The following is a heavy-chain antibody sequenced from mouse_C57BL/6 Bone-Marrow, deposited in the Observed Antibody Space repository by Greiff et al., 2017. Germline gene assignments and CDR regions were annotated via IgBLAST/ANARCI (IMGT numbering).Heavy chain of an antibody. V-gene: IGHV1-26*01. CDR2: IHPNNGGT. Sequence: EVQRVESGPELVKPGASVKISCKASGYTFTDYYMNWVKQSHGKSLEWIGDIHPNNGGTSYNQKFKGKATLTVAKSSSTAYMELRSLTSEESAVDYCAREGYYAMDYWGQGTSVTVSS. CDR3: AREGYYAMDY. J-gene: IGHJ4*01. CDR1: GYTFTDYY.